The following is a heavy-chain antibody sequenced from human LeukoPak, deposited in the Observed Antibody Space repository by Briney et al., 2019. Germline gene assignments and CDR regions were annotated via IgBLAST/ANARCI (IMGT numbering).Heavy chain of an antibody. Sequence: GGSLRLSCAASGFTFNSYAMSWVRQAPGKGLEWVSAISGSGGSTYYADSVKGRFTISRDNSKNTLYLQMNSLRAEDTAVYYCAKSDSGWYGETFDYWGQGTPVTVSS. V-gene: IGHV3-23*01. CDR2: ISGSGGST. CDR3: AKSDSGWYGETFDY. D-gene: IGHD6-19*01. J-gene: IGHJ4*02. CDR1: GFTFNSYA.